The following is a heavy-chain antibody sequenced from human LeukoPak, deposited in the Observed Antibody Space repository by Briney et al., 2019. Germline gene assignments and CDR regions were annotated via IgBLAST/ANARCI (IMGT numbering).Heavy chain of an antibody. D-gene: IGHD3-16*01. Sequence: SGGSLRLSCAASGFTVSNTYMNWARQAPGRGLEWVSVIYTGDTTYYADSVKGRFTTSRDKSKNTVYLQMSSLRAEDTAVYYCATTRGGLLDYFDYWGQGALVTVSS. CDR3: ATTRGGLLDYFDY. CDR1: GFTVSNTY. CDR2: IYTGDTT. J-gene: IGHJ4*02. V-gene: IGHV3-53*01.